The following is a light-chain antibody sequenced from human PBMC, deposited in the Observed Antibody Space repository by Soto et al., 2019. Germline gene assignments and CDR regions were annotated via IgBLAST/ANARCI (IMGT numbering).Light chain of an antibody. CDR2: SNN. Sequence: QSVLTQPPSASGTPGQRVTISCSGSSSNIGSNYVNWYQQLPGPAPKLLIYSNNQRPSGVPDRFSGSKSGNSASLTISGLQSEDEADYYCAAWDDSMNGPVFGGGTKLTVL. CDR1: SSNIGSNY. V-gene: IGLV1-44*01. CDR3: AAWDDSMNGPV. J-gene: IGLJ3*02.